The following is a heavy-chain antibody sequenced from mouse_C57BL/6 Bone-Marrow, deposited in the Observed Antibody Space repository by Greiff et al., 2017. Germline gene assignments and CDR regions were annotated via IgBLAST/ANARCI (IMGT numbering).Heavy chain of an antibody. Sequence: EVQLVESGGGLVKPGGSLTLSCAASGFTFSDYGMHWVRQAPEKGLEWVAYISSGSSTIYYADTVKGRFTISRDNAKNTLFLQMTSLRSEDTAMYYCARDYGSSYNYAMDYWGQGTSVTVSS. CDR3: ARDYGSSYNYAMDY. J-gene: IGHJ4*01. CDR2: ISSGSSTI. D-gene: IGHD1-1*01. V-gene: IGHV5-17*01. CDR1: GFTFSDYG.